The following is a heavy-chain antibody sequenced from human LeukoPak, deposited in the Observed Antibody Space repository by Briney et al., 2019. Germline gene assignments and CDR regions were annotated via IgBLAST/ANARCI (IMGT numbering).Heavy chain of an antibody. J-gene: IGHJ4*02. CDR3: ARVAMGRGWDSPNDY. D-gene: IGHD5-18*01. CDR2: ISSTRTYI. CDR1: EFTFSNYS. Sequence: GGSLRLSCAASEFTFSNYSMNWVRQAPGKGLEWVSSISSTRTYIYYADSVKGRFTISRDNAKNSLYLQMNSLRVEDTAVYYCARVAMGRGWDSPNDYWGQGTLVTVSS. V-gene: IGHV3-21*01.